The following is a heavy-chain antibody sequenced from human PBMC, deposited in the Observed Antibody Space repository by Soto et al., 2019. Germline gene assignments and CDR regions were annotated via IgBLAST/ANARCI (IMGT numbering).Heavy chain of an antibody. J-gene: IGHJ6*02. Sequence: QVQLVKSGAEVKKPGSSVKVSCKASGGTFSSYAISWVRQAPGQGLEWMGGIIPIFGTANYAQKFQGRVTITADESTSSAYMELSSLRADDTAVYFCARDAHSSCSGGSFLSHYYYYYGMDVWGQGTTVTVSS. V-gene: IGHV1-69*01. D-gene: IGHD2-15*01. CDR1: GGTFSSYA. CDR3: ARDAHSSCSGGSFLSHYYYYYGMDV. CDR2: IIPIFGTA.